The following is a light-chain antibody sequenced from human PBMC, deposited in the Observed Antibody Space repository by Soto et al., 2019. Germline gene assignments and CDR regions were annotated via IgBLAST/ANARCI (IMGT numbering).Light chain of an antibody. Sequence: QPVLTQPASVSGSPGQSITISCTGTSSDVGSYNLVSWYQQHPGKAPKLMIYEVSKRPSGVSNRFSGSKSGNTASLTISGLQAEDEADYYCCSYAGSNVFGTGTKLTVL. CDR2: EVS. CDR3: CSYAGSNV. V-gene: IGLV2-23*02. J-gene: IGLJ1*01. CDR1: SSDVGSYNL.